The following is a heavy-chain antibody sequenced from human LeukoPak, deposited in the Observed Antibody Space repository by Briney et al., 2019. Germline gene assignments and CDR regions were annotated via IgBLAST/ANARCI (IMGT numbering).Heavy chain of an antibody. Sequence: PGGSLRLSCAASGFTFSSYSMNWVRQAPGKGLEWVSSISSSSSYIYYADSVKGRFTISRDNAKNSLYLQMNSLKSEDTAVYYCTGDLGQQGSGDYWGQGTLVTVSS. V-gene: IGHV3-21*04. CDR1: GFTFSSYS. CDR2: ISSSSSYI. CDR3: TGDLGQQGSGDY. D-gene: IGHD3-10*01. J-gene: IGHJ4*02.